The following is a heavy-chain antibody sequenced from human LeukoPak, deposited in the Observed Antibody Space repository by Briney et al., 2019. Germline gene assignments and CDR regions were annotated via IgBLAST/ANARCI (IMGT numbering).Heavy chain of an antibody. J-gene: IGHJ5*02. CDR3: ARSFWSGYYIIQNWFDP. V-gene: IGHV1-69*13. D-gene: IGHD3-3*01. Sequence: SVKVSCKASGGTFSSYAISGVRQAPGQGLEWTGGSIPIFGTANYAQKFQGRVTITADESTSTAYMELSSLRSEDTAVYYCARSFWSGYYIIQNWFDPWGQGTLVTVSS. CDR2: SIPIFGTA. CDR1: GGTFSSYA.